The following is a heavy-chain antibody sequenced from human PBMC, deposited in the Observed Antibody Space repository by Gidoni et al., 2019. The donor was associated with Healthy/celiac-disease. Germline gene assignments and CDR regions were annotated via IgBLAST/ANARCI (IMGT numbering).Heavy chain of an antibody. D-gene: IGHD6-25*01. Sequence: EVQLVESGGGLVQPGGSLSISCAASGFTFSSYWMSWVRQAPGKGLEWVANIKQDGSEKYYVDSVKGRFTISRDNAKNSLYLQMNSLRAEDTAVYYCARRKRDYYYGMDVWGQGTTVTVSS. V-gene: IGHV3-7*03. CDR1: GFTFSSYW. CDR2: IKQDGSEK. J-gene: IGHJ6*02. CDR3: ARRKRDYYYGMDV.